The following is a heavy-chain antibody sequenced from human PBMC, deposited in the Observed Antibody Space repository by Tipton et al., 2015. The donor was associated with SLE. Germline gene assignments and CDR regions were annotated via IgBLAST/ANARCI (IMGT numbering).Heavy chain of an antibody. CDR3: ARTWVVVPALFGP. J-gene: IGHJ5*02. CDR1: GGSISSGSYY. D-gene: IGHD2-2*01. V-gene: IGHV4-61*02. Sequence: TLSLTCTVSGGSISSGSYYWSWIRQPAGKGLEWIGRIYTSGSTNYNPSLKSRVTISVDTSKNQFSLKLSSVTAADTAVYYCARTWVVVPALFGPWGQGTLVTVSS. CDR2: IYTSGST.